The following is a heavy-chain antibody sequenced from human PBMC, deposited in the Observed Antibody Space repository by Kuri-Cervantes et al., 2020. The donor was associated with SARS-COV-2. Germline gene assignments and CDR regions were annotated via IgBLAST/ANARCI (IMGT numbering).Heavy chain of an antibody. J-gene: IGHJ1*01. D-gene: IGHD6-19*01. CDR1: GGSISSYY. Sequence: SETLSLTCTVSGGSISSYYWSWIRQPPGKGLEWIGYIYYSGSTNYNPSLKSRVTISVDTSKNQFSLKLSSVTAADTAVYYCASTNVQAVAGTAEYFQHWGQGTLVTGAS. CDR2: IYYSGST. V-gene: IGHV4-59*01. CDR3: ASTNVQAVAGTAEYFQH.